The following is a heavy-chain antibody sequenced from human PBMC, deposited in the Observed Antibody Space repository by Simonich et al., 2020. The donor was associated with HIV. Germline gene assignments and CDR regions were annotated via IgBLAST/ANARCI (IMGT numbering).Heavy chain of an antibody. J-gene: IGHJ1*01. D-gene: IGHD3-22*01. Sequence: QVQLQQWGAGLLKPSETLSLTCAVYGGSYSGYYWSWIRLPPGKWLEWIGEINHIGRTNYTPSLKSRVTIAVDTSKNQFSRKLSSVTAADTAVYYCARGYYYDSSGYYRPTEYFQHWGQGTLVTVSS. CDR1: GGSYSGYY. CDR3: ARGYYYDSSGYYRPTEYFQH. V-gene: IGHV4-34*01. CDR2: INHIGRT.